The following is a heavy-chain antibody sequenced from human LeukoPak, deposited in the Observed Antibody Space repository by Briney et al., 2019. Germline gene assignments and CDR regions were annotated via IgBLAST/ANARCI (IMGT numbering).Heavy chain of an antibody. CDR1: GFTFSRYS. CDR3: ARDGGNGGSRFDY. V-gene: IGHV3-21*01. D-gene: IGHD1-1*01. CDR2: ISSSSSYI. Sequence: PGGSLRLSCAASGFTFSRYSMNWVRQAPGKGLEWVSSISSSSSYIYYADSVKGRFTISRDNAKNSLYLQMNSLRAEDTAVYYCARDGGNGGSRFDYWGQGTLVTVSS. J-gene: IGHJ4*02.